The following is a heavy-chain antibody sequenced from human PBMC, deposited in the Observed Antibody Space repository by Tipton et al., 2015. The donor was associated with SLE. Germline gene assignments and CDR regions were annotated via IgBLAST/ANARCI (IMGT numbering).Heavy chain of an antibody. CDR3: ARDPGSGWYRID. Sequence: SLRLSCAASGFTFSSYGMHWVRQAPGKGLEWVAFIRYDGSNKYYADSVKGRFTISRDNSKNTLYLQMNSLRAEDTAVYYCARDPGSGWYRIDWGQGTMVTVSS. CDR2: IRYDGSNK. CDR1: GFTFSSYG. V-gene: IGHV3-30*02. D-gene: IGHD6-19*01. J-gene: IGHJ3*01.